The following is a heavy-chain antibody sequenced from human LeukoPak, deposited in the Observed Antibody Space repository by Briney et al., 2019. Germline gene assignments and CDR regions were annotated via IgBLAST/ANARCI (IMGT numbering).Heavy chain of an antibody. Sequence: GGSLRLSCAASGFTVSSNYMSWVRQAPGKGLEGVSVIYSGGSTYYADSVKGRFTISRDNSKNTLYLQMNSLRAEDTAVYYCARAFSRIAVAQYYFDYWGQGTLVTVSS. CDR1: GFTVSSNY. D-gene: IGHD6-19*01. V-gene: IGHV3-53*01. CDR2: IYSGGST. CDR3: ARAFSRIAVAQYYFDY. J-gene: IGHJ4*02.